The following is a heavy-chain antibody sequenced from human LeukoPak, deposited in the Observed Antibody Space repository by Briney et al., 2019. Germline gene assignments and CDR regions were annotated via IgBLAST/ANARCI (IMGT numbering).Heavy chain of an antibody. Sequence: SETLSLTCAVYGGSFSGYYWSWIRQPPGKGLEWIGEINHSGSTNYNPSLKSRVTISVDTSKNQFSLKLSSVTAADTAVYYCARHRGVGYCSGGSCYSPRNRFDYWGQGTLVTVSS. V-gene: IGHV4-34*01. J-gene: IGHJ4*02. CDR2: INHSGST. CDR1: GGSFSGYY. D-gene: IGHD2-15*01. CDR3: ARHRGVGYCSGGSCYSPRNRFDY.